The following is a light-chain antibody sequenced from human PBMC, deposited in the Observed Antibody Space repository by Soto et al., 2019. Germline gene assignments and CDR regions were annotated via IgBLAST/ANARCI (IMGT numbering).Light chain of an antibody. J-gene: IGKJ1*01. V-gene: IGKV3-20*01. CDR1: QSVSSSY. CDR3: QQYGSSSVT. Sequence: EIVLTQSPGTLSLSPGERATLSCTPSQSVSSSYLAWYQQKPAQAPRLLIYGASSRATGIPDRFSGSGSGTDFTLTISRLEPEDFAVYYCQQYGSSSVTFGQGTKVDIK. CDR2: GAS.